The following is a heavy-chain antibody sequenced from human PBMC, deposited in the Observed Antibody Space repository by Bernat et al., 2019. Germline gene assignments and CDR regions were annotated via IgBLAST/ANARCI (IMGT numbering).Heavy chain of an antibody. CDR2: ISSSGSTI. J-gene: IGHJ4*02. CDR1: GFTFSNYE. D-gene: IGHD6-19*01. Sequence: EVQLVESGGGLVQPGGSLRLSCAASGFTFSNYEMNWVRQAPGKGLGWVSFISSSGSTIYYADSVKGRVTISRDNAKNSLYLQMNSLGAEDTAVYYCARDSGWLDYWGQGTLVTVSS. CDR3: ARDSGWLDY. V-gene: IGHV3-48*03.